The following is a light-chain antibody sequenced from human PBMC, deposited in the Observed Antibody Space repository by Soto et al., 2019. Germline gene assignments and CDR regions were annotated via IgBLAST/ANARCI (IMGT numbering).Light chain of an antibody. CDR1: QIVSNNY. CDR3: QQYGSSGT. J-gene: IGKJ1*01. CDR2: GAS. V-gene: IGKV3-20*01. Sequence: EILLTQSPGTLCLSPGERATLSGRSSQIVSNNYLAWYQQKPGQCPRLLIYGASNRATGLPDRLSGSGSGTDFTLNISRLEPEDFEVYYCQQYGSSGTVGQGTKVDNK.